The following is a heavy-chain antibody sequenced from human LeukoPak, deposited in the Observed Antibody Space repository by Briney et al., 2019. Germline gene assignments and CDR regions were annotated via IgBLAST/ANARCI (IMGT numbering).Heavy chain of an antibody. CDR3: ARDLNTYWYGMDV. Sequence: GGSLRLSCAASGFTFSSYAMHWVRQAPGKGLEWVAVIWYDGSNKYYADSVKGRFTISRDNSKNTLYLQMNSLRAEDTAVYYCARDLNTYWYGMDVWGQGTTVTVSS. CDR2: IWYDGSNK. D-gene: IGHD2-8*02. J-gene: IGHJ6*02. CDR1: GFTFSSYA. V-gene: IGHV3-33*08.